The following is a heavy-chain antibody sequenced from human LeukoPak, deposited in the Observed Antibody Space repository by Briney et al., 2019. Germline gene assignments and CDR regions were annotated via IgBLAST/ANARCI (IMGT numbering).Heavy chain of an antibody. J-gene: IGHJ4*02. CDR1: GFTISSYA. D-gene: IGHD3-10*01. CDR3: AKEKSGRFGYFDY. V-gene: IGHV3-23*01. CDR2: ISGSGGST. Sequence: GGSLRLSCAASGFTISSYAMSWVRQAPGKGLEWVSAISGSGGSTYYADSVKGRFTISRDNSKTTLYLQMNSLRAEDTAVYYCAKEKSGRFGYFDYWGQGTLVTVSS.